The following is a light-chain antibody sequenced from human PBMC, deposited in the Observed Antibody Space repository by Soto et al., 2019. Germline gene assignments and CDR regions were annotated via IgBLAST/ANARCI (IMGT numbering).Light chain of an antibody. CDR1: NSNIGSYT. CDR3: AAWEDSLNAWV. Sequence: QSVLTQPPSASGTPGQTVAISCSGTNSNIGSYTVNWYQQFPGTAPRLLIYGNIQRPSGVPDRFSGSKSDTSASLAISGLLSEDESDYYCAAWEDSLNAWVFGGGTKLTVL. J-gene: IGLJ3*02. V-gene: IGLV1-44*01. CDR2: GNI.